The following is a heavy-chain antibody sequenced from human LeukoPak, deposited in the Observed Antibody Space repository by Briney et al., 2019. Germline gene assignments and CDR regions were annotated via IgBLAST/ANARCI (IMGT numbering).Heavy chain of an antibody. CDR3: ARDHSTDSSGYYYFDYYMDV. CDR2: IYYSGST. D-gene: IGHD3-22*01. J-gene: IGHJ6*03. V-gene: IGHV4-59*01. CDR1: GGSISSYY. Sequence: PSETLSLTCTVSGGSISSYYCSWIRQPPGKGLEWIGSIYYSGSTNYNPSLKSRVTISVDTSKNQFSLKLSSVTAADTAVYYCARDHSTDSSGYYYFDYYMDVWGKGTTVTVSS.